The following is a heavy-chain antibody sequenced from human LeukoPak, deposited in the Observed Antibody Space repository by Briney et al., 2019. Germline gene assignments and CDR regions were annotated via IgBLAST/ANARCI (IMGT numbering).Heavy chain of an antibody. V-gene: IGHV3-30*02. D-gene: IGHD3-10*01. CDR1: GFHFGGYG. J-gene: IGHJ6*02. Sequence: GGSVRLSCAASGFHFGGYGMHWVRQAPGKGREGVAYIRYNGDTIHYADSVQGRFTISRDNAKNSLYLQMNSLRAQDKAVYYCARDGRFGNYYYGMDVWGQGTTVTVSS. CDR2: IRYNGDTI. CDR3: ARDGRFGNYYYGMDV.